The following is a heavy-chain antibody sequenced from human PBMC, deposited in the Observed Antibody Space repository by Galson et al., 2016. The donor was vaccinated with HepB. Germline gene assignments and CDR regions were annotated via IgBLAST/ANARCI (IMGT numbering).Heavy chain of an antibody. CDR3: AGEYNSNWADPRDAFGI. D-gene: IGHD6-13*01. J-gene: IGHJ3*02. Sequence: CAISGDSVSSQSVAWDWIRQSPSRGLEWLGGKYYKSKWYFDYAVSVKSRITITPDTSENQFSLHLNSVTPKDTAVYYCAGEYNSNWADPRDAFGIWGQGTMVIVSS. CDR1: GDSVSSQSVA. V-gene: IGHV6-1*01. CDR2: KYYKSKWYF.